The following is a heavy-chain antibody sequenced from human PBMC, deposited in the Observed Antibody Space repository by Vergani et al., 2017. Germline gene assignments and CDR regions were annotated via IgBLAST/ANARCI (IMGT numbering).Heavy chain of an antibody. CDR1: GYTFTGYY. V-gene: IGHV1-2*02. CDR2: INPNSGGT. D-gene: IGHD3-10*01. CDR3: AREDGYGSQSFDY. J-gene: IGHJ4*02. Sequence: QVQLVQSGAGVKKPGASVKVSCKASGYTFTGYYMHWVRQAPGQGLEWVGWINPNSGGTNYAQKVQGRVTMIRDTSISTAYMELSRLRSDDTAVYYCAREDGYGSQSFDYWGQGTLVTVSS.